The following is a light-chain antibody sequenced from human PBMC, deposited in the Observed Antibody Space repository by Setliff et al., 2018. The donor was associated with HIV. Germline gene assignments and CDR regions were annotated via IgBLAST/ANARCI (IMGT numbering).Light chain of an antibody. CDR3: CSYAGSYTVL. Sequence: QSVLTQPRSVSGSPGQSVTMSCTGTSSDVGGYNYVSWYQQHPGKAPKLMIYDVSKRPSGVPDRFSGSKSGNTAFLTISGLQGEDEADYYCCSYAGSYTVLFGGGTKVT. CDR2: DVS. J-gene: IGLJ2*01. CDR1: SSDVGGYNY. V-gene: IGLV2-11*01.